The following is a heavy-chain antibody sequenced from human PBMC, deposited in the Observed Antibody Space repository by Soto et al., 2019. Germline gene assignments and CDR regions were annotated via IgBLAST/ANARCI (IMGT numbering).Heavy chain of an antibody. Sequence: EVQLVESGGGLVKPGGSLRLSCAASGFTFSNAWMNWVRQAPGKGLEWVGRIKSKTDGGTTDYAAPVKGRFTISRDDSKNPLYLQMNSLKTEDTAVYYCTGSDSSSWYRSYYYYGMDVWGQGTTVTVSS. CDR2: IKSKTDGGTT. J-gene: IGHJ6*02. CDR1: GFTFSNAW. D-gene: IGHD6-13*01. CDR3: TGSDSSSWYRSYYYYGMDV. V-gene: IGHV3-15*07.